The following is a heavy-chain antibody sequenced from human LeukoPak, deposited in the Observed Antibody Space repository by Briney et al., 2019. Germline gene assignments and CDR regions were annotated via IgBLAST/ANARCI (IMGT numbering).Heavy chain of an antibody. Sequence: SETLSLTCTVSGGSINNNNFYWGWIRQPPGKGLEWIGSIYYNGKTYYNSSLKSRVTISVDTSKNQVSLKLSSVTAADTAVYYCARQTPDTAMVTNYFDYWGQGTLVTVSS. CDR1: GGSINNNNFY. D-gene: IGHD5-18*01. V-gene: IGHV4-39*01. CDR2: IYYNGKT. CDR3: ARQTPDTAMVTNYFDY. J-gene: IGHJ4*02.